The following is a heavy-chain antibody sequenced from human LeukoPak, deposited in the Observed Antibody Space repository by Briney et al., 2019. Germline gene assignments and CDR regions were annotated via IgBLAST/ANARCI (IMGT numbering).Heavy chain of an antibody. J-gene: IGHJ3*02. CDR3: ARGEDGYNSADDAFDI. CDR2: IYYSGST. V-gene: IGHV4-59*01. Sequence: SETLSLTCTVSGGSISSYYWSWIRQPPGKGLEWIGYIYYSGSTNYTPSLKSRVTISVDTSKNQFSLKLSSVTAADTAVYYCARGEDGYNSADDAFDIWGQGTMVTVSS. CDR1: GGSISSYY. D-gene: IGHD5-24*01.